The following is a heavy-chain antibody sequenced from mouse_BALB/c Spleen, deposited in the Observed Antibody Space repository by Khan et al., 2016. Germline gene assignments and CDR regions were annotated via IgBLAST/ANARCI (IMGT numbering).Heavy chain of an antibody. V-gene: IGHV3-2*02. CDR3: ARRYGNYGFAY. CDR2: ISYSGST. J-gene: IGHJ3*01. Sequence: EVELVESGPGLVKPSQSLSLTCTVTGYSITSDYAWNWIRQFPGNKLEWMGYISYSGSTSYNPSLTSRISITRDTSKNQFFLQLNSVTTEDTATXYCARRYGNYGFAYWGQGTLVTVSA. CDR1: GYSITSDYA. D-gene: IGHD2-10*02.